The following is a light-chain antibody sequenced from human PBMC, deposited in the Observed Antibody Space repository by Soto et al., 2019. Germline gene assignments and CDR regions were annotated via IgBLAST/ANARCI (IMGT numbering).Light chain of an antibody. CDR3: AAWDDTLNGQV. Sequence: QSVLTQPASVSGSPGQSITISCTGTSNDVGGYNYVSWFQQHPGKAPKLMIYEVTNRPSGVSDRFSGSKSGTSVSLAISGLRSEDEATYYCAAWDDTLNGQVFGGGTQLTVL. CDR1: SNDVGGYNY. V-gene: IGLV2-14*01. J-gene: IGLJ7*01. CDR2: EVT.